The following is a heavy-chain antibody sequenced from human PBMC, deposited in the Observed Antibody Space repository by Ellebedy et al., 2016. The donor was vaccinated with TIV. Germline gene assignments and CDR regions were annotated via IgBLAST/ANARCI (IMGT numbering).Heavy chain of an antibody. V-gene: IGHV3-33*08. CDR3: ARASGRFLEWLYYFDY. D-gene: IGHD3-3*01. CDR2: IWYEGSNK. Sequence: GESLKISCAASGFTFSSYGMHWVRQAPGKGLEWVAVIWYEGSNKYYADSVKGRFTISRDNSKNTLYLQMNSLRAEDTAVYYCARASGRFLEWLYYFDYWGQGTLVTVSS. CDR1: GFTFSSYG. J-gene: IGHJ4*02.